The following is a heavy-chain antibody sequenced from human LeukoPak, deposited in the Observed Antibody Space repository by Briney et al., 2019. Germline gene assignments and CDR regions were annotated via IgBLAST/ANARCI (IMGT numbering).Heavy chain of an antibody. V-gene: IGHV3-30*03. CDR1: GFTFSSYG. J-gene: IGHJ4*02. CDR3: CYYDSSGYY. CDR2: ISYDGSNK. Sequence: GGSLRLSCAASGFTFSSYGMHWVRQAPGKGLEWVAVISYDGSNKYYADSVKGRFTISRDNSKNTLYLQMNSLRAEDTAVYYCCYYDSSGYYWGQGTLVTVSS. D-gene: IGHD3-22*01.